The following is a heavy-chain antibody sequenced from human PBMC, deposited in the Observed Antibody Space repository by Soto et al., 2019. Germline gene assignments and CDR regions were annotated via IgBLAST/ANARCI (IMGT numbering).Heavy chain of an antibody. J-gene: IGHJ4*02. D-gene: IGHD6-6*01. CDR2: ISGSGSTI. V-gene: IGHV3-11*01. CDR1: GFSFSDYY. CDR3: ARNDGSSSVFHTGFDY. Sequence: SLRLSCAASGFSFSDYYMSWIRQAPGKGLEWVSYISGSGSTIYYADSVKGRFTISRDNAKNSLYLQMNSLRAEDTAVYYCARNDGSSSVFHTGFDYWGQGTLVTVSS.